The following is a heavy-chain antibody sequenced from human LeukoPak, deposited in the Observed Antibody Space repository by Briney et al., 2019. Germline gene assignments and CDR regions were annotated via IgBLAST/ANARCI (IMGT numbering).Heavy chain of an antibody. D-gene: IGHD6-13*01. CDR2: IYYSGST. CDR3: ARTQQLVLYYYYYGMDV. CDR1: GGSVSSSGYY. V-gene: IGHV4-30-4*08. J-gene: IGHJ6*02. Sequence: SETLSLTCTVSGGSVSSSGYYWGRIRQPPGKGLEWIGYIYYSGSTYYNPSLKSRVTISVDTSKNQFSLKLSSVTAADTAVYYCARTQQLVLYYYYYGMDVWGQGTTVTVSS.